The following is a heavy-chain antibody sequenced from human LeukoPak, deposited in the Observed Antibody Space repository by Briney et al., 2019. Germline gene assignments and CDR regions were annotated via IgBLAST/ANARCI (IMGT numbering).Heavy chain of an antibody. V-gene: IGHV1-18*01. Sequence: ASVKVSCKASGYTFTSYGISWVRQAPGRGLEWMGWRSAYNGNTNYAQKLQGRVTMTTATSTSPAYMELRSLRSDDTAVYYCATEITYGGRYNWFDPWGQGTLVTVSS. CDR3: ATEITYGGRYNWFDP. D-gene: IGHD4-23*01. CDR1: GYTFTSYG. CDR2: RSAYNGNT. J-gene: IGHJ5*02.